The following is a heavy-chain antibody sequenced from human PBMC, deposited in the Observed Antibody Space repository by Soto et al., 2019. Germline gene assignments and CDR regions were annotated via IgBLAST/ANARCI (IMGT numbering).Heavy chain of an antibody. J-gene: IGHJ6*02. CDR3: AASIFYYGTDV. CDR2: IYPGDSDT. CDR1: GYTFTNYW. Sequence: GESLKISCKGSGYTFTNYWIGWVRQMPGKGLEWTGIIYPGDSDTKYNPSFQGQVTISADKSITTTYLRWTSLKASDTAIYYCAASIFYYGTDVWGQGTTVTVSS. V-gene: IGHV5-51*01.